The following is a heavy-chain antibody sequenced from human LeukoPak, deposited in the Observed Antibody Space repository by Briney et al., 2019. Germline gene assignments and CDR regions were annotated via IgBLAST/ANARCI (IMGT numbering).Heavy chain of an antibody. D-gene: IGHD6-13*01. CDR1: GFSFSSYS. V-gene: IGHV4-34*01. CDR3: ARGVPGIAAANDY. J-gene: IGHJ4*02. CDR2: INHSGST. Sequence: PGGSLRLSCTASGFSFSSYSMNWIPQPPGKGLEWIGEINHSGSTNYNPSLKSRVTISVDTSKNQFSLKLSSVTAADTAVYYCARGVPGIAAANDYWGQGTLVTVSS.